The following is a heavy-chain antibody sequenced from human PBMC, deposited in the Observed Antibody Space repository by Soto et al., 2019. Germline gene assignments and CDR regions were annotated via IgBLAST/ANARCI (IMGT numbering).Heavy chain of an antibody. CDR2: FNPSGDAT. CDR1: GYKFSNYY. CDR3: ARRGMSKIGFDT. D-gene: IGHD3-10*01. V-gene: IGHV1-46*01. Sequence: QVQLVQSGAEVKKPGTSVKVSCKASGYKFSNYYMHWVRQAPGQGLEWMGVFNPSGDATHYAQSCQGRVSVTRDTSTSTVYMELSTLTSEDTAVYYCARRGMSKIGFDTWGQGTMVTVSS. J-gene: IGHJ3*02.